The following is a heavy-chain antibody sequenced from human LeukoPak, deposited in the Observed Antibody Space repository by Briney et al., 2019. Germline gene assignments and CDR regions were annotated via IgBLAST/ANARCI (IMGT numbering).Heavy chain of an antibody. J-gene: IGHJ4*02. V-gene: IGHV4-34*01. CDR3: ARGGGARVLRY. D-gene: IGHD5-18*01. CDR2: INHSGST. CDR1: GGSFSGYY. Sequence: SETLSLTCAVYGGSFSGYYWSWIRQPPGKGLEWIGEINHSGSTNYNPSLTSRVTISVDTSKIQFSLKLSSVTAADPAVYYCARGGGARVLRYWGQGTLVTVSS.